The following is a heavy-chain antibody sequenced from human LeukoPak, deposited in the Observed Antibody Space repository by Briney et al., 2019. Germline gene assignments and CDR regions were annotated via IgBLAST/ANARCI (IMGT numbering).Heavy chain of an antibody. CDR3: ATEIGSGWFYDY. V-gene: IGHV5-51*01. J-gene: IGHJ4*02. Sequence: GESPKISCKASGYRFTSYWIGWVRQMPGKGLEWMGMIYPGDSEVRYGPAFQGQVTISADKSVNTAYLQWSSLKASDTAIYYCATEIGSGWFYDYWGQGTLVTVSS. CDR2: IYPGDSEV. CDR1: GYRFTSYW. D-gene: IGHD6-19*01.